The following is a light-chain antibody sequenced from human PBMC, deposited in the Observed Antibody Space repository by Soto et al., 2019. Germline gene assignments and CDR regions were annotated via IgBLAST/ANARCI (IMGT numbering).Light chain of an antibody. Sequence: QPVLTQPPSVSGAPGQTITISCTGGSSNIGAGYDVHWYQQIPGTAPKLLIYGNIKRPSGVSERFSGSKSGTSASLVITGLQAEDEADYYCQSYDNSLNGWGIVGGGTKLTVL. CDR2: GNI. V-gene: IGLV1-40*01. J-gene: IGLJ2*01. CDR1: SSNIGAGYD. CDR3: QSYDNSLNGWGI.